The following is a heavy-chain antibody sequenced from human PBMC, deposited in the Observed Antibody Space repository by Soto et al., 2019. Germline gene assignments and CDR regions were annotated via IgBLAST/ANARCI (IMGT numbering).Heavy chain of an antibody. V-gene: IGHV3-33*01. D-gene: IGHD3-22*01. CDR2: IWYDGSNK. CDR3: AVEDSSGYYYYYGMDV. Sequence: GSLRLSCAASGFTFSSYGMHWVRQAPGKGLEWVAVIWYDGSNKYYADSVKGRFTISRDNSKNTLYLQMNSLRAEDTAVYYCAVEDSSGYYYYYGMDVWGQGTTVTVSS. CDR1: GFTFSSYG. J-gene: IGHJ6*02.